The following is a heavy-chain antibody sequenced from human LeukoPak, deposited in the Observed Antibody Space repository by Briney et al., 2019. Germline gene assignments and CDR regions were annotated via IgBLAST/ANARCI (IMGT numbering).Heavy chain of an antibody. J-gene: IGHJ6*02. CDR1: GYTFTSYD. Sequence: ASVKVSCKASGYTFTSYDINWVRQATGQGLEWMGWMSPNSGNTGYAQKFQGRVTMTRNTSISTAYMELSSLRSEDTAVYYCARGLEYSSSWCLYYYYYGMDVWGQGTTVTVSS. V-gene: IGHV1-8*01. D-gene: IGHD6-13*01. CDR3: ARGLEYSSSWCLYYYYYGMDV. CDR2: MSPNSGNT.